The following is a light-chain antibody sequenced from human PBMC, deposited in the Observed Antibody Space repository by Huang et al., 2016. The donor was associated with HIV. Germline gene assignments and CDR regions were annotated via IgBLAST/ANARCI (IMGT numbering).Light chain of an antibody. CDR2: GAS. CDR1: QSVDTD. V-gene: IGKV3-15*01. Sequence: EMVMTQSPGTLSVSPGERANISCRASQSVDTDLAWYQQKPGQAPRLLIFGASTRATDVPARCTGTGSGTEFVLTISNVQSEDSAVYYCQEYDFWPPWTFGQGTKVEVK. CDR3: QEYDFWPPWT. J-gene: IGKJ1*01.